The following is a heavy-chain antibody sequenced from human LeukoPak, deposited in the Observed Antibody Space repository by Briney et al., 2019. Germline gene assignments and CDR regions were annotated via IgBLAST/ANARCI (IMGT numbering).Heavy chain of an antibody. CDR2: IYYGGST. CDR1: GGSISSYY. V-gene: IGHV4-59*01. CDR3: ARDQVPLFFSGFEGFDY. Sequence: PSETLSLTCTVSGGSISSYYWSWIRQPPGTGQEWIGYIYYGGSTNYNPSLKSRVTISVDTSKNQFSLKLSSVTAADTAVYYCARDQVPLFFSGFEGFDYWGQGTLVTVSS. D-gene: IGHD3-10*01. J-gene: IGHJ4*02.